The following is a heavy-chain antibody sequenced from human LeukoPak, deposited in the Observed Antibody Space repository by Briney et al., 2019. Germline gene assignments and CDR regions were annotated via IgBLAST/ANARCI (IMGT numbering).Heavy chain of an antibody. Sequence: GRSLRLSCAASGFTFGDSAMHWVRQVPGKGLEWVSGISWNSVTTEYADSAKGRFTISRDNAKNSLYLEINSLRVEDTALYFCVGGASGSYYHFDYWGQGTLVTVSS. J-gene: IGHJ4*02. V-gene: IGHV3-9*01. CDR2: ISWNSVTT. D-gene: IGHD3-10*01. CDR3: VGGASGSYYHFDY. CDR1: GFTFGDSA.